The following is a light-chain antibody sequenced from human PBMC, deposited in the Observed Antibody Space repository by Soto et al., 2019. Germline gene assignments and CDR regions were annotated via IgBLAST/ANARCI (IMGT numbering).Light chain of an antibody. CDR3: QSYDSSLSVHV. Sequence: QSVLTQPPSVSWAPGQRVTISCTGSSSNIGAGYDVHWYQQLPGTAPKLLIYGDSNRPSGVPDRFSGSKSGTSASLAITGLQADDEADYYCQSYDSSLSVHVFGTGTKVTVL. CDR1: SSNIGAGYD. V-gene: IGLV1-40*01. J-gene: IGLJ1*01. CDR2: GDS.